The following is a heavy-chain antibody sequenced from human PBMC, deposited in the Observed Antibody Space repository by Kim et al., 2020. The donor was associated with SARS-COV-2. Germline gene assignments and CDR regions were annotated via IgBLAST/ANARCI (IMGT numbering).Heavy chain of an antibody. V-gene: IGHV3-30-3*01. D-gene: IGHD3-3*01. Sequence: GGSLRLSCAASGFTFSSYAMHWVRQAPGKGLEWVAVISYDGSNKYYADSVKGRFTISRDNSKNTLYLQMNSLRAEDTAVYYCARAPDPITIFGVVTRYG. CDR2: ISYDGSNK. J-gene: IGHJ6*01. CDR3: ARAPDPITIFGVVTRYG. CDR1: GFTFSSYA.